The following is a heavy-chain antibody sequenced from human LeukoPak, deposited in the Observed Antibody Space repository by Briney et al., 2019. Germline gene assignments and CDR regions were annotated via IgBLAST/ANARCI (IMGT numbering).Heavy chain of an antibody. CDR3: AKHSSGWFGSRRDFDY. J-gene: IGHJ4*02. V-gene: IGHV3-48*01. CDR1: GFTFSSYS. CDR2: ISSSSSTI. D-gene: IGHD6-19*01. Sequence: GGSLRLSCAASGFTFSSYSMNWVRQAPGKGLEWVSYISSSSSTIYYADSVKGRFTISRDNAKNTLYLQMNSLRADDTAEYYCAKHSSGWFGSRRDFDYWGQGTLVTVSS.